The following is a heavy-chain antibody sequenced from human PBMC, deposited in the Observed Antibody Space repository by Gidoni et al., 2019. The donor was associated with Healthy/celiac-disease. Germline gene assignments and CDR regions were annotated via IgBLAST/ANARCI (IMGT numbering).Heavy chain of an antibody. V-gene: IGHV5-10-1*03. Sequence: EVQLVQSGAEVKKPGESLRISCKGSGYSFTSYWISWVRQMPGKGLEWMGRIDPSDSYTNYSPSFQGHVTISADKSISTAYLQWSSLKASDTAMYYCARHRYDFWSGFHGMDVWGQGTTVTVSS. D-gene: IGHD3-3*01. CDR2: IDPSDSYT. J-gene: IGHJ6*02. CDR1: GYSFTSYW. CDR3: ARHRYDFWSGFHGMDV.